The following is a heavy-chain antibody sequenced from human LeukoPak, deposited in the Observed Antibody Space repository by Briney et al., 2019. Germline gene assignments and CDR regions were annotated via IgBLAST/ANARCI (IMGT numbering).Heavy chain of an antibody. V-gene: IGHV3-23*01. CDR2: ITVNGGDI. Sequence: SGGSLRLSCTPSTFAINIYAMTWVRQAPGKGLEWVSSITVNGGDIYYADSVRGRFTISRDNSKNTLYLQMNSLRAEDTAVYYCAKDPNGDYVGAFDSWDQGTMVTVSS. J-gene: IGHJ3*02. CDR3: AKDPNGDYVGAFDS. CDR1: TFAINIYA. D-gene: IGHD4-17*01.